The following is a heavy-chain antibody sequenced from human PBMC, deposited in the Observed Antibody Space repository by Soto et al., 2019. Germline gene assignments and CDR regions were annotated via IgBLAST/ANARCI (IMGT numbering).Heavy chain of an antibody. CDR3: ARDFAQVDRPYCSGGSCYSANPWFDP. J-gene: IGHJ5*02. V-gene: IGHV1-69*12. D-gene: IGHD2-15*01. CDR2: IIPIFGTA. CDR1: GGTFSSYA. Sequence: QVQLVQSGAEVKKPGSSVKVSCKASGGTFSSYAISWVRQAPGQGLEWMGGIIPIFGTANYAQKFQGRVTITADDSKSTAYMELISLRSEDTGVYYCARDFAQVDRPYCSGGSCYSANPWFDPWGQGTLVTVSS.